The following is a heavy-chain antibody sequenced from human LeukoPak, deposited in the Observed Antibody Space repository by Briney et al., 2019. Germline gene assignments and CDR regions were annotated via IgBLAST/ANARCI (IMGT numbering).Heavy chain of an antibody. CDR2: INAGNGNT. CDR1: GYTFTSYG. V-gene: IGHV1-3*01. CDR3: ARGRREYYYGSGSYYNFVY. Sequence: ASVKVSCKASGYTFTSYGISWVRQAPGQGLEWMGWINAGNGNTKYSQKFQGRVTITRDTSASTAYMELSSLRSEDTAVYYCARGRREYYYGSGSYYNFVYWGQGTLVTVSS. D-gene: IGHD3-10*01. J-gene: IGHJ4*02.